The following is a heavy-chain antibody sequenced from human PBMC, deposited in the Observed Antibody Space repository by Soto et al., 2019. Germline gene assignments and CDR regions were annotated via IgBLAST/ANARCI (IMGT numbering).Heavy chain of an antibody. Sequence: QLQLQESGSGLVKPSQTLSLTCAVSGGSISSGGYSWSWIRQPPGKGLEWIGYIYHSGTTYYNPSLKSRVTISVDRSKNQFSLKLSSVTAADPAVYYCARAHYGDYGYGMDVWGQGTTVTVSS. CDR1: GGSISSGGYS. V-gene: IGHV4-30-2*01. CDR3: ARAHYGDYGYGMDV. CDR2: IYHSGTT. D-gene: IGHD4-17*01. J-gene: IGHJ6*02.